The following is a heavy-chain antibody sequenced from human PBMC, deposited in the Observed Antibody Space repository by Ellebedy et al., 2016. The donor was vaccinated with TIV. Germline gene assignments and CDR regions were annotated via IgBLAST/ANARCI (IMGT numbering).Heavy chain of an antibody. D-gene: IGHD3-10*01. CDR3: AKGLSHPSMVRGVIPPPWY. CDR1: GFTLSSYS. V-gene: IGHV3-23*01. J-gene: IGHJ4*02. CDR2: LSGRGGST. Sequence: GESLKISCVASGFTLSSYSMTWGRQAPGKGLEWDSALSGRGGSTYYADSVKGRFTISRDNSKNTLNLQMNSLRVEDTAVYYCAKGLSHPSMVRGVIPPPWYWGQGTLVTVSS.